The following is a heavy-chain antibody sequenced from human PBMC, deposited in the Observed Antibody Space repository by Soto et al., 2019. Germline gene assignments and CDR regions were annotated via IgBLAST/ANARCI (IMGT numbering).Heavy chain of an antibody. V-gene: IGHV1-69*06. D-gene: IGHD1-26*01. CDR1: GGTFSSYA. CDR3: ARVYSGSYATYYYGMDV. Sequence: SVKVSCKASGGTFSSYAISWVRQAPGQGLEWMGGIIPIFGTANYAQKFQGRVTITADKSTSTAYMELSSLRSEDTAVYYCARVYSGSYATYYYGMDVWGQGTTVTVSS. J-gene: IGHJ6*02. CDR2: IIPIFGTA.